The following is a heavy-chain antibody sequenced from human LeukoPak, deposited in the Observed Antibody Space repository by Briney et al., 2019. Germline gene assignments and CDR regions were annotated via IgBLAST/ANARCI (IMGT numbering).Heavy chain of an antibody. CDR3: AREAWGSSCSDY. Sequence: GASVKVSCKTSGFTFTSYAMHWVGQAPGQSLEWMGWINAGNGNTKYSQKFQGRVTITRDTSASTAYMELSSLRSEDTAVFYCAREAWGSSCSDYWGQGTLVTVSS. V-gene: IGHV1-3*01. D-gene: IGHD6-13*01. J-gene: IGHJ4*02. CDR2: INAGNGNT. CDR1: GFTFTSYA.